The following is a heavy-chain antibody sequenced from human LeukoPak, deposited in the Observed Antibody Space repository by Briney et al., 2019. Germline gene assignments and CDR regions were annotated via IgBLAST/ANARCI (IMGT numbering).Heavy chain of an antibody. D-gene: IGHD2-21*02. CDR1: GGSISDYY. CDR3: AREKLEVTAISSNWFDP. J-gene: IGHJ5*02. V-gene: IGHV4-4*07. Sequence: PSETLSLTCTVSGGSISDYYWSWIRQPAGKGLEWIGRIYTIGSTNYNPSLKSRVTMSVDTSKNQFSLKLSSVTAADTAVYYCAREKLEVTAISSNWFDPWGQGTLVTVSS. CDR2: IYTIGST.